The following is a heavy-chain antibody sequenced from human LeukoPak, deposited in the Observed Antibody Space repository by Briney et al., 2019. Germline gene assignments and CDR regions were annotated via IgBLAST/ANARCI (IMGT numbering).Heavy chain of an antibody. V-gene: IGHV3-30*18. Sequence: PGRSPRLSCAASGFTFSSYGMHWVRQAPGKGLEWVAVISYDGSNKYYADSVKGRFTISRDNSKNTLYLQMNSLRAEDTAVYYCAKDLTVTTSGYYYYGMDVWGQGTTVTVSS. D-gene: IGHD4-17*01. J-gene: IGHJ6*02. CDR3: AKDLTVTTSGYYYYGMDV. CDR2: ISYDGSNK. CDR1: GFTFSSYG.